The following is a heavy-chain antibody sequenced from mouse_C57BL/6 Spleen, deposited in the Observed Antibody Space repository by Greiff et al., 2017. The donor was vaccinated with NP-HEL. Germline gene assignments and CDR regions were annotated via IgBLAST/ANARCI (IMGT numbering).Heavy chain of an antibody. Sequence: VQLQQPGAELVMPGASVKLSCKASGYTFTSYWMHWVKQRPGQGLEWIGEIDPSGSYTNYNQKFKGKSTLTVDKSSSTAYMQLSSLTSEDSAVYYCARGSLGNYFDYWGQGTTLTVSS. CDR1: GYTFTSYW. J-gene: IGHJ2*01. D-gene: IGHD1-1*02. CDR2: IDPSGSYT. CDR3: ARGSLGNYFDY. V-gene: IGHV1-69*01.